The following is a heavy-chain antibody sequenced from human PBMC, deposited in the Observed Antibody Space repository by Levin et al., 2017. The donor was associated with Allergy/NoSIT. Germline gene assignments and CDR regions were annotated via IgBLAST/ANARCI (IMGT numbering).Heavy chain of an antibody. J-gene: IGHJ4*02. V-gene: IGHV3-73*01. D-gene: IGHD3-10*01. CDR2: IRSKANSYAT. CDR3: TTGGKIFGSGSYFYF. Sequence: GESLKISCAASGFTFSGSAMHWVRQASGKGLEWVGRIRSKANSYATAYAASVKGRFTISRDDSKNTAYLQMNSLKTEDTAVYYCTTGGKIFGSGSYFYFWGQGTLVTVSS. CDR1: GFTFSGSA.